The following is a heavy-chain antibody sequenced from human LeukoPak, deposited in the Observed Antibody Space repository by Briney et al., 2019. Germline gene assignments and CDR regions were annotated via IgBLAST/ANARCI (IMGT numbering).Heavy chain of an antibody. CDR2: ISGSGGST. D-gene: IGHD5-18*01. CDR3: AKVPRPLGYGAQEH. J-gene: IGHJ4*02. V-gene: IGHV3-23*01. CDR1: GFTFSSYA. Sequence: QPGGSLRLSCSASGFTFSSYAMSWVRQAPGKGLEWVSAISGSGGSTYYADSVKGRFTISRDNSKNTLYLQMNSLRAEDTAVYYCAKVPRPLGYGAQEHWGQGTLVTVSS.